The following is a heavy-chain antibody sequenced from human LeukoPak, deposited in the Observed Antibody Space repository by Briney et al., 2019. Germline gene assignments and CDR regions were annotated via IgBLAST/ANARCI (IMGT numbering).Heavy chain of an antibody. D-gene: IGHD3-10*01. Sequence: SETLSLTCAVYGGSFSGYYWSWIRQPPGKGLEWIGEINHSGSTNYNPSLKSRVTISVDTSKNQFSLKLSSVTAADTAVYYCARESITMVRGVIITYFDYWGQGTLVTVSS. V-gene: IGHV4-34*01. CDR1: GGSFSGYY. CDR2: INHSGST. CDR3: ARESITMVRGVIITYFDY. J-gene: IGHJ4*02.